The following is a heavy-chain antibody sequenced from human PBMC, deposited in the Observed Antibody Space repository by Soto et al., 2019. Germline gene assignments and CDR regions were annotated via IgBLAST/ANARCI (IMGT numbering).Heavy chain of an antibody. CDR1: GFTFSSYS. CDR3: ARDPRYCSGGSCYGGLFDY. J-gene: IGHJ4*02. CDR2: ISSSSSYI. D-gene: IGHD2-15*01. V-gene: IGHV3-21*01. Sequence: EVQLVESGGGLVKPGGSLRLSCAASGFTFSSYSMNWVRQAPGKGLEWVSSISSSSSYIYYADSVKGRFTISRDNAKNSLYLQMNSLRAEDTAVYYCARDPRYCSGGSCYGGLFDYWGQGTLVTVSS.